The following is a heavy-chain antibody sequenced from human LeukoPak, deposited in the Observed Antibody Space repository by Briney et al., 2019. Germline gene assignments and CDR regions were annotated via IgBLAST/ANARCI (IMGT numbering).Heavy chain of an antibody. Sequence: SETLSLTCTVSGGSISSYYWSWIRQPPGKGLEWIGYIYYSGSTYYNPSLKSRVTISVDTSKNQFSLKLSSVTAADTAVYYCARSGVYGSGSYYLPGDNWFDPWGQGTLVTVSS. J-gene: IGHJ5*02. CDR3: ARSGVYGSGSYYLPGDNWFDP. CDR2: IYYSGST. D-gene: IGHD3-10*01. CDR1: GGSISSYY. V-gene: IGHV4-59*08.